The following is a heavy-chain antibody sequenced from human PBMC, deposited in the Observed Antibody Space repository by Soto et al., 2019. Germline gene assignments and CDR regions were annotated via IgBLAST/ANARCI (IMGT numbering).Heavy chain of an antibody. Sequence: GETLKISCQGSGYTFTTYWINWVRQMPGKGLEWMGRIDPSDSYTKYSPSFQGHVIPSADKSISTAYLHWSSLKASDTAIYYCARPRRRGVSDAFDIWGQWTLVTVS. CDR2: IDPSDSYT. CDR1: GYTFTTYW. CDR3: ARPRRRGVSDAFDI. J-gene: IGHJ3*02. V-gene: IGHV5-10-1*01.